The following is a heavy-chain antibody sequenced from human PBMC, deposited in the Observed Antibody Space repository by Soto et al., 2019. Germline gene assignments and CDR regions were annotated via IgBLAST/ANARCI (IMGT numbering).Heavy chain of an antibody. D-gene: IGHD2-15*01. CDR3: ASLPSLALAPIDY. V-gene: IGHV3-21*01. J-gene: IGHJ4*02. CDR1: GFTFSSYS. CDR2: ISSSSSYI. Sequence: GSLRLSCAASGFTFSSYSMNWVRQAPGKGLEWVSSISSSSSYIYYADSVKGRFTISRDNAKNSLYLQMNSLRAEDTAVYYCASLPSLALAPIDYWGQGTLVTVSS.